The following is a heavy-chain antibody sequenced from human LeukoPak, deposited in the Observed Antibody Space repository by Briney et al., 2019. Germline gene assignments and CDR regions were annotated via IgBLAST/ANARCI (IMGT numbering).Heavy chain of an antibody. J-gene: IGHJ3*02. V-gene: IGHV3-30*03. Sequence: WGSLCLSCAASGFTFSSYGLHWIRQAPGKGLEWVGVISYDGSNKYYAASVKGRFTISKDNSRNTLYLEMTSLRAEETAVYYCARERGINYFDSNDAFDIWGQGTMVTVSS. CDR2: ISYDGSNK. D-gene: IGHD3-22*01. CDR1: GFTFSSYG. CDR3: ARERGINYFDSNDAFDI.